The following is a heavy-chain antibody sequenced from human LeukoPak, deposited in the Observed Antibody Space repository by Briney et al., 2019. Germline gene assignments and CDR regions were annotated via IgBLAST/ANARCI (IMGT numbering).Heavy chain of an antibody. J-gene: IGHJ3*02. D-gene: IGHD4-23*01. V-gene: IGHV4-39*01. CDR2: IYYSGST. Sequence: SETLSLTRTVSGGSISSSNYYWGWIRQPPGKGLEWIGSIYYSGSTYYNPSLKSRVTISVDTSKNQFSLKLSSVTAADTAMYYCARGPRYGGDSFDIWGQGTMVTVSS. CDR3: ARGPRYGGDSFDI. CDR1: GGSISSSNYY.